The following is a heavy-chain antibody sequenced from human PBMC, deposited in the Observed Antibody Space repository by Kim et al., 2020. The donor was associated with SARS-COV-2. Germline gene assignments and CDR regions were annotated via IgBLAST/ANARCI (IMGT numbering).Heavy chain of an antibody. CDR3: ARGDKYGFSPLDF. CDR2: IHSYVVST. D-gene: IGHD4-17*01. V-gene: IGHV1-18*04. CDR1: GYTLNTFA. Sequence: ASVKVSCKASGYTLNTFAINWVRQAPGQGLEWMGWIHSYVVSTNYAQKFQVRVTMTTDTSTNTAYMELRSLNSDDTAVYYCARGDKYGFSPLDFWGQGTLVTISS. J-gene: IGHJ4*02.